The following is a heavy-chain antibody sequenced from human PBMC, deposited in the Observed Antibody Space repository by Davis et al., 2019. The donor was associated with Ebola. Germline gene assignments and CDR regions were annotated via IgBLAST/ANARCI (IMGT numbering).Heavy chain of an antibody. J-gene: IGHJ6*02. D-gene: IGHD6-19*01. CDR1: GFTFSSYW. Sequence: GESLKISCAASGFTFSSYWMSWVRQAPGKGLEWVANIKQDGSEKYYVDSVEGRLTISRDNAKNSLFLQMNGLRAEDTAVYYCARVIHGRVQWLYYHYGMDVWGQGTTVTVSS. V-gene: IGHV3-7*03. CDR2: IKQDGSEK. CDR3: ARVIHGRVQWLYYHYGMDV.